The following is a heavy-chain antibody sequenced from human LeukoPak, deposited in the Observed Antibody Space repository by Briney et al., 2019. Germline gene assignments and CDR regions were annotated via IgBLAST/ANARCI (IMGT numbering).Heavy chain of an antibody. J-gene: IGHJ4*02. CDR2: MSPNSGDT. V-gene: IGHV1-8*01. CDR1: GYTFTSYD. CDR3: ARTYSSGWYGYY. Sequence: ASVKVSCKASGYTFTSYDFNWVRQATGQRPEWMGWMSPNSGDTGYAQKFQDRVTMTRNTSISTAYMELSSLRSDDTAVYYCARTYSSGWYGYYWGQGTLVTVSS. D-gene: IGHD6-19*01.